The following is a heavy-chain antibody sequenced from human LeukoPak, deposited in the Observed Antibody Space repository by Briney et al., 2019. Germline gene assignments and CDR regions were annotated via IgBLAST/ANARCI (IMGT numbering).Heavy chain of an antibody. Sequence: GASVKASCKPSGYTFTGYYMHWVRQAPGQGLEWMGWINPNSGGTNYAQKFQGRVTMTRDTSISTAYMELSRLRSDDTAVYYCARDRGAVAGRGYYYYYYGMDVWGQGTTVTVSS. V-gene: IGHV1-2*02. D-gene: IGHD6-19*01. CDR1: GYTFTGYY. J-gene: IGHJ6*02. CDR2: INPNSGGT. CDR3: ARDRGAVAGRGYYYYYYGMDV.